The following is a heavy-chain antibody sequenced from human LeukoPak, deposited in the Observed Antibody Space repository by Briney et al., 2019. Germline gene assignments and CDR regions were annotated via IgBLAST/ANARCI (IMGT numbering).Heavy chain of an antibody. D-gene: IGHD6-19*01. CDR1: GFTFSSYG. CDR2: ISYDGSNK. J-gene: IGHJ4*02. Sequence: PGRSLRLSCAASGFTFSSYGMHWVRQAPGKGLEWVAVISYDGSNKYYADSVKGRFTISRDNSKNTLYLQMNSLRAEDTAVYYCAKDLLQWLDYWGQGTLVTVSS. CDR3: AKDLLQWLDY. V-gene: IGHV3-30*18.